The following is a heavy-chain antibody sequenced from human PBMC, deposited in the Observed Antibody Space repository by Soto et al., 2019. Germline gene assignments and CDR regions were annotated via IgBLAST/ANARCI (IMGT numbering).Heavy chain of an antibody. CDR1: GFTFSSYG. D-gene: IGHD3-22*01. J-gene: IGHJ4*02. Sequence: GGSLRLSCAASGFTFSSYGIHWVRQAPGKGLEWVALISYDGSNKYYADSVKGRFTISRDNSKNTLDLQMNSLRAEDTAMYYCAKDAPYYYDSSGYYGPFDYWGQGTLVTVSS. CDR3: AKDAPYYYDSSGYYGPFDY. V-gene: IGHV3-30*18. CDR2: ISYDGSNK.